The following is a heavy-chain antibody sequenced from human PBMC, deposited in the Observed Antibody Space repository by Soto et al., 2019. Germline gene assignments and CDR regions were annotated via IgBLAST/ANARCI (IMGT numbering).Heavy chain of an antibody. D-gene: IGHD6-13*01. J-gene: IGHJ6*02. V-gene: IGHV3-21*01. CDR1: GFTFSSYS. CDR2: ISSSSSYI. Sequence: EVQLVESGGGLVKPGGSLRLSCAASGFTFSSYSMNWVRQAPGKGLEWVSSISSSSSYIYYADSVKGRFTISRDNAKNTLYLQMNSLRAEDTAVYYCAKDPVAAACTVDYYYYYGMDVWGQGTTVTVSS. CDR3: AKDPVAAACTVDYYYYYGMDV.